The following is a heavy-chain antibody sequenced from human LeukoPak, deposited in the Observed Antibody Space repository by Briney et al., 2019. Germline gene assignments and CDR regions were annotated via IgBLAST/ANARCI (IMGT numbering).Heavy chain of an antibody. CDR1: GYSFTGDY. CDR3: ARKRRALGDYFDY. Sequence: ASVKVSCTASGYSFTGDYMHSGRQAPGQGLEWMGWINPSSGGTDYAQKFQGRVAMTRDTSVSTAYMELGSLTSDDTAVYYCARKRRALGDYFDYWGQGAQVTVSS. D-gene: IGHD7-27*01. V-gene: IGHV1-2*02. CDR2: INPSSGGT. J-gene: IGHJ4*02.